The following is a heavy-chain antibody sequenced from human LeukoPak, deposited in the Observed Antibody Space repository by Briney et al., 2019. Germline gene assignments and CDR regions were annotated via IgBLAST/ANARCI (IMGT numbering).Heavy chain of an antibody. J-gene: IGHJ4*02. D-gene: IGHD3-10*02. CDR3: ARDFYTGMFDY. CDR2: IWYDGSNI. V-gene: IGHV3-33*01. Sequence: PGGSLRLSCAASGFTFSSHGFHWVRQAPGKGLEWVAVIWYDGSNIHYAESVKGRFTISRDNSRDTLYLHMNSLRPEDTAVYYCARDFYTGMFDYWGQGTLVTVSS. CDR1: GFTFSSHG.